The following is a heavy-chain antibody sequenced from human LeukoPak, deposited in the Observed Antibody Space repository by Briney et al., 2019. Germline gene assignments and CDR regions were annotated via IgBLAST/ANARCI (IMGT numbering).Heavy chain of an antibody. J-gene: IGHJ4*02. CDR1: GFTFSSYA. V-gene: IGHV3-23*01. D-gene: IGHD3-22*01. Sequence: AGGSLRLSCAASGFTFSSYAMSWVRQAPGEGLEWVSSIGDSSDNTYYADSVKGRFITSRDNSKNTLFLQMHSLRAEDTAVYYCAKALSNMIVVVITDYWGQGTLVTVSS. CDR2: IGDSSDNT. CDR3: AKALSNMIVVVITDY.